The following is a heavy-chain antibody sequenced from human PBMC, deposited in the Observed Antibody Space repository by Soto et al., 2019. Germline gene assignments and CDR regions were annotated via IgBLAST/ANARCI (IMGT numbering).Heavy chain of an antibody. V-gene: IGHV3-53*01. CDR1: GFTVSSNY. Sequence: EVQLVESGGGLIQPGGSLRLSCAASGFTVSSNYMSWVRQAPGKGLELVSVIYSGGSTYYADSVKDRFTITRDNSKNTLYLQMNSLRAEDTAVYYCARDRVESGYPEYFQHWGQGTLVTVSS. CDR3: ARDRVESGYPEYFQH. CDR2: IYSGGST. D-gene: IGHD3-22*01. J-gene: IGHJ1*01.